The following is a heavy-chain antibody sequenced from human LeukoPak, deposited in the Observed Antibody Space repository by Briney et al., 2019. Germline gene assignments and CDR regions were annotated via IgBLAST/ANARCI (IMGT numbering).Heavy chain of an antibody. D-gene: IGHD5-18*01. Sequence: PGGSLRLSCAASGFTFRSYSMNWVRQAPGKGLEWVSSISSSSSYIYYADSVKGRFTISRDNAKNSLYLQMNSLRAEDTAVYYCARLGGYSYVFDYWGQGTLVTVSS. J-gene: IGHJ4*02. CDR2: ISSSSSYI. V-gene: IGHV3-21*01. CDR3: ARLGGYSYVFDY. CDR1: GFTFRSYS.